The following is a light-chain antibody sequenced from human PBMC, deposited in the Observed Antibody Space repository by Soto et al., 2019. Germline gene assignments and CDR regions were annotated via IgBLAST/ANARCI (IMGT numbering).Light chain of an antibody. Sequence: QSALTQPASVSGSPGQTITISCTGTSSDVGAYNYVSWYQQHPGKAPKLMIYEVSNRPSGVSDRFSASKSGSTASLTISGLQAADEADYYCSSNRTTASLVFGTGTKVTVL. CDR2: EVS. CDR3: SSNRTTASLV. J-gene: IGLJ1*01. V-gene: IGLV2-14*01. CDR1: SSDVGAYNY.